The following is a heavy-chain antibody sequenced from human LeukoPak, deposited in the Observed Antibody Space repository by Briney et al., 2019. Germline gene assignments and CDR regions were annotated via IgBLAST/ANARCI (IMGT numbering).Heavy chain of an antibody. J-gene: IGHJ4*02. D-gene: IGHD6-13*01. CDR1: GGTFSSYY. V-gene: IGHV4-34*01. Sequence: SETLSLTCAVYGGTFSSYYWSWIRQPPGKGLEWIGEINHNGSTNYNTSLKSRVTISVDTSKNQFSLKLSSVTAADTAVYYCARGQWYSSSYADDWGQGSLVTVSS. CDR2: INHNGST. CDR3: ARGQWYSSSYADD.